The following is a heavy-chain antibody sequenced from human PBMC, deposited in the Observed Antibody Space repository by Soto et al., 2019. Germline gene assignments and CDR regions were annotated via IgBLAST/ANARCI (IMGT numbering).Heavy chain of an antibody. V-gene: IGHV1-69*06. D-gene: IGHD3-22*01. J-gene: IGHJ6*02. CDR1: AGTFSSYA. Sequence: KVCCLPSAGTFSSYAISLVRQAPVRRLEWMGGIIPIFGTANYAQKFQGRVTITADKSTSTAYMELSSLRSEDTAVYYCARTDLSGYPPSNYYYYGMDAWGQGTTVTVSS. CDR2: IIPIFGTA. CDR3: ARTDLSGYPPSNYYYYGMDA.